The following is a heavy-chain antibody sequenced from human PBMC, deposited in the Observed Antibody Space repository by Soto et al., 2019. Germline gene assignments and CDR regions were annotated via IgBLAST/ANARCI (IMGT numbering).Heavy chain of an antibody. CDR3: ASQGVPLKQWLVEVDDY. V-gene: IGHV3-21*01. D-gene: IGHD6-19*01. Sequence: GGSLRLSCAASGFTFSSYSMNWVRQAPGKGLEWVSSISSSSSYIYYADSVKGRFTISRDNAKNSLYLQMNSLRAEDTAVYYCASQGVPLKQWLVEVDDYWGQGALVTVSS. J-gene: IGHJ4*02. CDR2: ISSSSSYI. CDR1: GFTFSSYS.